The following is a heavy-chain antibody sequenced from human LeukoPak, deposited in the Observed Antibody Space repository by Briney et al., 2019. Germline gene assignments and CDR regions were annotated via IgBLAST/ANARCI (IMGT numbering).Heavy chain of an antibody. V-gene: IGHV3-21*01. CDR3: ARAKMATMNY. CDR1: GFTFSSYS. D-gene: IGHD5-24*01. CDR2: ISSSSSYI. J-gene: IGHJ4*02. Sequence: GGSLRLSCAASGFTFSSYSMNWVRQAPGKGLEWVSSISSSSSYIYYADSVKSRFTISRDNAKNSLYLQMDSLRAEDTAVYYCARAKMATMNYWGQGTLVTVSS.